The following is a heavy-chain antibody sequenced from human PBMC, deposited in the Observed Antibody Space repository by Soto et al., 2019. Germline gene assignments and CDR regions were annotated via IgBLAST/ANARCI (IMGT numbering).Heavy chain of an antibody. D-gene: IGHD2-8*01. CDR1: GDSVSSNIAA. CDR2: TYYRSKWYN. CDR3: ARDCTNGVCYPSYHYGMDV. V-gene: IGHV6-1*01. Sequence: SQTLSLTCAISGDSVSSNIAAWNWVRQSPSRGLEWLGRTYYRSKWYNDYAVSVKSRITINPDTSKNQFSLQLNSVTPEDTAVYYCARDCTNGVCYPSYHYGMDVWGQGTTVTVSS. J-gene: IGHJ6*02.